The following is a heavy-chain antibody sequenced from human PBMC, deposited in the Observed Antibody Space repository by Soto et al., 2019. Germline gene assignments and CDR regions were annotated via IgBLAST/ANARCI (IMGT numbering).Heavy chain of an antibody. D-gene: IGHD3-3*01. Sequence: QVQLVQSGAEVKKPGSSVKVSCKASAGTFSSYAISWVRQAPGQGLEWMAGIIPIFGTANYAQKFQGRVTITADESTSKDYMELSSLGSEDTDVYYCARDQPRVFGVVIIWRYWFGPWGQGTLVTVSS. CDR1: AGTFSSYA. J-gene: IGHJ5*02. CDR2: IIPIFGTA. V-gene: IGHV1-69*01. CDR3: ARDQPRVFGVVIIWRYWFGP.